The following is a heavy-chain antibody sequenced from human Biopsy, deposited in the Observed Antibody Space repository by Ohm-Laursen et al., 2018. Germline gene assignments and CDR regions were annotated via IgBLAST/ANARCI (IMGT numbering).Heavy chain of an antibody. CDR2: NYYSVTT. D-gene: IGHD4-23*01. CDR3: ARDGGILNCGNFNYYHYCGMDV. J-gene: IGHJ6*02. Sequence: SLTLSLTCTVSGDTDTKYYWSWMRQPPGKGLEWNGHNYYSVTTNYNPSLQSRLPISVDTSRNQVSLTLSSVTASDTAVYYCARDGGILNCGNFNYYHYCGMDVWGQGTKVTVS. V-gene: IGHV4-59*02. CDR1: GDTDTKYY.